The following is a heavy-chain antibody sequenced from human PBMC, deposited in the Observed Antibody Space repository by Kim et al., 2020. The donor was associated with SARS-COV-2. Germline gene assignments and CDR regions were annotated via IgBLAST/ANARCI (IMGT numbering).Heavy chain of an antibody. D-gene: IGHD3-10*01. J-gene: IGHJ5*02. CDR3: ARDRGVLWFGEFDP. V-gene: IGHV4-59*11. Sequence: SENLSLTCTVSGGSISSHYWSWIRQPPGKGLEWFGYIYYSGSTNYNPSIKSRVTISVDTSKNPFSLKLSSVTAADTAVYYCARDRGVLWFGEFDPWGQG. CDR2: IYYSGST. CDR1: GGSISSHY.